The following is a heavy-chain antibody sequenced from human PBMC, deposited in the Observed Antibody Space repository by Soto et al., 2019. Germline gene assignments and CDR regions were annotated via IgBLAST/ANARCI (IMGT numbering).Heavy chain of an antibody. CDR2: INSDGSST. Sequence: GGSLRLSCAASGLSFSNTWMHWVRQAPGKGLVWVSHINSDGSSTTYADSVKGRFTISRDNAKNTVYLQMNSLRADDTAVYYCATGGSYAQYVWGQGTTVSVSS. CDR1: GLSFSNTW. D-gene: IGHD2-2*01. CDR3: ATGGSYAQYV. V-gene: IGHV3-74*03. J-gene: IGHJ6*02.